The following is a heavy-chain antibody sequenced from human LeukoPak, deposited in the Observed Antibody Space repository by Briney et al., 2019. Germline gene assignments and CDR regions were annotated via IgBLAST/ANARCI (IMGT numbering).Heavy chain of an antibody. CDR3: ATWYYYGSGAPASSGRGSLHDY. V-gene: IGHV1-24*01. CDR2: FDPEDGET. CDR1: GYTLTELS. Sequence: EASVKVSCKVSGYTLTELSMHWVRQAPGKGLEWMGGFDPEDGETIYAQKFQGRVTMTEDTSTDTAYMELSSLRSEDTAVYYCATWYYYGSGAPASSGRGSLHDYWGQGTLVTVSS. J-gene: IGHJ4*02. D-gene: IGHD3-10*01.